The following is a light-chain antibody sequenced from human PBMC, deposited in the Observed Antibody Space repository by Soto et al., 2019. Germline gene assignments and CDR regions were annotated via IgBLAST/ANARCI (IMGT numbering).Light chain of an antibody. CDR3: QQDGSSPLT. J-gene: IGKJ4*01. V-gene: IGKV3-20*01. CDR2: GAS. Sequence: EIVLTQSPGTLSLSQEERATLSCRASQSVSRSYLAWYQQKPGQAPRLLIYGASSRATGIPDRFSGSGSGTDFTLTISRLEPEDFAVYYCQQDGSSPLTFGGGTKVDIK. CDR1: QSVSRSY.